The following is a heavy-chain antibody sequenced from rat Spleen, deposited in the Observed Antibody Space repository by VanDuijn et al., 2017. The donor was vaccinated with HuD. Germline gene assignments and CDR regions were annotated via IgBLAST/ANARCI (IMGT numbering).Heavy chain of an antibody. D-gene: IGHD1-2*01. J-gene: IGHJ1*01. CDR2: INTGGGIT. V-gene: IGHV5-27*01. CDR1: GITFSNYY. CDR3: TRWNYYYSSYKAYWYFDF. Sequence: EVQLVESGGGLVQPGRSLKLSCAASGITFSNYYMAWVRQAPTKGLEWVAYINTGGGITYYRDSVKVRFTISRDNAKSTLYLQMNSLRSEDTATYYCTRWNYYYSSYKAYWYFDFWGPGTMVTVSS.